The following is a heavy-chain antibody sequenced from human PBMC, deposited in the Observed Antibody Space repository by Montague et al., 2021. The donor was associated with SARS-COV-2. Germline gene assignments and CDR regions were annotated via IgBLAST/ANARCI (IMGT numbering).Heavy chain of an antibody. D-gene: IGHD2-2*01. V-gene: IGHV4-4*02. Sequence: SETLSLTCGVSGASISSNTWWNWVRQSPGKGLEWIGEVLYTDYTNYNPSLKSRLTISLDKSKNQVSLRLTSVTAADTAVYYCATVARGCNATSCYLSSWGPGTLVTVSS. J-gene: IGHJ4*02. CDR1: GASISSNTW. CDR3: ATVARGCNATSCYLSS. CDR2: VLYTDYT.